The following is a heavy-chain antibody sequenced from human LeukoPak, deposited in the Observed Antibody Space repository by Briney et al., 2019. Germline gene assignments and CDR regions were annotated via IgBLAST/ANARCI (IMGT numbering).Heavy chain of an antibody. Sequence: GGSLRLSCAASGFTVSNYYMSWVRQAPGKGLEWVAFIQYSGNTKNYAESVKGRFTISRDNAKNSLYLQMNSLRAEDTAVYYCAREMGGYPFDYWGQGTLVTVSS. CDR1: GFTVSNYY. D-gene: IGHD5-12*01. CDR3: AREMGGYPFDY. J-gene: IGHJ4*02. V-gene: IGHV3-30*02. CDR2: IQYSGNTK.